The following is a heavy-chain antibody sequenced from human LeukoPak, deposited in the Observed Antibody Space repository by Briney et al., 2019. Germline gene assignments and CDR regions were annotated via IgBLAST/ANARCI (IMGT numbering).Heavy chain of an antibody. Sequence: SETLSLTFAVYGGSFSGDYWSWIRQPPGKGLEWSGEINHSGSTNYNPSLKSRVTISVDTSKNQFSLKLSSVTAADTAVYYCARARKFSTVTPLGYYMDVWGKGTTVTVSS. CDR3: ARARKFSTVTPLGYYMDV. CDR1: GGSFSGDY. CDR2: INHSGST. J-gene: IGHJ6*03. D-gene: IGHD4-11*01. V-gene: IGHV4-34*01.